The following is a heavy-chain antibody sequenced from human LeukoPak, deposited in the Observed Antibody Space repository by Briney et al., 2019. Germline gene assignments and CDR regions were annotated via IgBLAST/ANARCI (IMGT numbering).Heavy chain of an antibody. CDR3: ARVSAGDYVSFYYYYYYMDV. CDR1: GASISGSSHYF. J-gene: IGHJ6*03. V-gene: IGHV4-38-2*02. CDR2: IYHSGST. Sequence: SETLSLTCTVSGASISGSSHYFWGWIRQPPGKGLEWIGSIYHSGSTYYNPSLKSRVTISVDTSKNQFSLKLSSVTAADTAVYYCARVSAGDYVSFYYYYYYMDVWGKGTTVTVS. D-gene: IGHD4-17*01.